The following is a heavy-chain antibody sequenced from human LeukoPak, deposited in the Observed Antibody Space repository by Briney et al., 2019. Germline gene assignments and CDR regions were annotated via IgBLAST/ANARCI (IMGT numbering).Heavy chain of an antibody. V-gene: IGHV4-34*01. CDR1: GGSFSGYY. CDR3: ARGGDIVVVVAATGAFDI. J-gene: IGHJ3*02. Sequence: SETLSLTCAVYGGSFSGYYWSWIRQPPGKGLEWIGEINHSGSTNYNPSLKSRVTISVDTSKNQFSLKLSSVTAADTAVYYCARGGDIVVVVAATGAFDIWGQGTMVTVSS. CDR2: INHSGST. D-gene: IGHD2-15*01.